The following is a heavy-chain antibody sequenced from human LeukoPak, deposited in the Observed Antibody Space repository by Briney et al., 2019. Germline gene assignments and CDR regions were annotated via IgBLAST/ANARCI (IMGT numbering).Heavy chain of an antibody. CDR2: IYPGDSDT. V-gene: IGHV5-51*01. CDR1: GYGFTTYW. Sequence: GESLKISCKGSGYGFTTYWIAWVRQMPGKGLEWMGIIYPGDSDTRYSPSFQGQVTISADKPIRTAYLQWSSLKASDTAMYYCARLNQEGYYYYGMDVWGQGTTVTVSS. J-gene: IGHJ6*02. CDR3: ARLNQEGYYYYGMDV.